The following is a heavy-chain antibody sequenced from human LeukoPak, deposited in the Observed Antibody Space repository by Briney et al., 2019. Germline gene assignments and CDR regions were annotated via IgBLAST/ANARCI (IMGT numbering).Heavy chain of an antibody. CDR3: ARGQGFFWSGYYDY. D-gene: IGHD3-3*01. CDR1: GYTFTGYY. CDR2: INPNSGGT. V-gene: IGHV1-2*06. J-gene: IGHJ4*02. Sequence: ASVKVSCKASGYTFTGYYMHWVRQARGQGLEWMGRINPNSGGTNYAQKFQGRVTMTRDTSISTAYMELSRLRSDDTAVYYCARGQGFFWSGYYDYWGQGTLVTVSS.